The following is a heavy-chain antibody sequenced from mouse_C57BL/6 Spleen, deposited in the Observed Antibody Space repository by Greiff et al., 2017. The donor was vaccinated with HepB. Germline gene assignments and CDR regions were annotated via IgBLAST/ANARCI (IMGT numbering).Heavy chain of an antibody. CDR1: GYTFTSYW. V-gene: IGHV1-72*01. CDR2: IDPNSGGT. CDR3: ARSFAY. Sequence: QVQLQQPGAELVKPGASVKLSCKASGYTFTSYWMHWVKQRPGQGLEWIGSIDPNSGGTKYNEKFKSKATLTVDKTSSTAYMQPSSLTSEDSAVYYCARSFAYWGQGTLVTVSS. J-gene: IGHJ3*01.